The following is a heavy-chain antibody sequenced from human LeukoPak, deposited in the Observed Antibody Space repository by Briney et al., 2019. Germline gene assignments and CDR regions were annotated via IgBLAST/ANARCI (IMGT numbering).Heavy chain of an antibody. D-gene: IGHD2-2*01. J-gene: IGHJ4*02. CDR3: AREGGGYCSSTSCPTFDY. V-gene: IGHV1-18*01. Sequence: ASVKVSCKASGYTFTSYGISWVRQAPGQGLEWMGWISAYNGNTNYAQKLQGRVTMTTDTSTSTAYMELRSLRSDDTAVYYCAREGGGYCSSTSCPTFDYWGQGTLVTVSS. CDR1: GYTFTSYG. CDR2: ISAYNGNT.